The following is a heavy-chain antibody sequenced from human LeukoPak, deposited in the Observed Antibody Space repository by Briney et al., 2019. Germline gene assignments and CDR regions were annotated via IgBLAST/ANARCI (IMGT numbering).Heavy chain of an antibody. CDR1: GGSISSYY. V-gene: IGHV4-59*01. Sequence: SETLSLTCTVSGGSISSYYWSWIRQPPGKGLKWIGYIYYSGSTNYNPSLKSRVTISVDTSKNQFSLKLSSVTAADTAVYYCARGGSSYYDILTGSFDYWGQGTLVTVSS. D-gene: IGHD3-9*01. CDR3: ARGGSSYYDILTGSFDY. CDR2: IYYSGST. J-gene: IGHJ4*02.